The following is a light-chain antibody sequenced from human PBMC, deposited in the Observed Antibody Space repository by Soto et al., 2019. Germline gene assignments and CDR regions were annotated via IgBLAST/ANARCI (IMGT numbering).Light chain of an antibody. V-gene: IGLV7-43*01. CDR2: TTD. CDR3: LLYYRGAHLV. Sequence: QAVVTQEPSLTVSPGGTVTLTCASSTGAVSSGNYPSWFQQKPGQAPRTLIYTTDNKHSWTPARFSGSLLGGKAALTLSGGQPEGEAEYYCLLYYRGAHLVFGWGTKLTVL. CDR1: TGAVSSGNY. J-gene: IGLJ3*02.